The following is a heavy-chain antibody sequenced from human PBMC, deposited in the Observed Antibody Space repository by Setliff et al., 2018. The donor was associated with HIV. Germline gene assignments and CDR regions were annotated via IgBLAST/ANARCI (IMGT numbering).Heavy chain of an antibody. V-gene: IGHV4-4*09. J-gene: IGHJ4*01. Sequence: PSETLSLTCTVSGGSISISDWSWIRQPPGKGLEWIGCIYTSGNTNYDPSLKSRVTISVDTSKNQFSLKLASVTAADTAVYYCARLRYSVFDYWGHGTLVTVSS. CDR1: GGSISISD. D-gene: IGHD3-9*01. CDR2: IYTSGNT. CDR3: ARLRYSVFDY.